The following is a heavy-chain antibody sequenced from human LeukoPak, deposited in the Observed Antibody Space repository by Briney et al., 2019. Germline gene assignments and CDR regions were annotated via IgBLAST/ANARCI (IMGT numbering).Heavy chain of an antibody. CDR1: GRTFSSYS. V-gene: IGHV3-21*01. D-gene: IGHD2-8*01. J-gene: IGHJ6*02. Sequence: PGGSLRLSCADSGRTFSSYSMNWVRQAPGKGLEWVSSISSSSSYIYYADSVKGRFTISRDNAKNSLYLQMNSLRAEDTAVYYCARDIVLGRTLDGMDVWGQGTTVTVSS. CDR3: ARDIVLGRTLDGMDV. CDR2: ISSSSSYI.